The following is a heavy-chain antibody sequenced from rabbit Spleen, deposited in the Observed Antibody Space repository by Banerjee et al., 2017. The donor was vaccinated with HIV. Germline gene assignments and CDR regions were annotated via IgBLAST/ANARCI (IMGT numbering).Heavy chain of an antibody. D-gene: IGHD1-1*01. CDR1: GFSFSSNW. J-gene: IGHJ2*01. CDR2: IDTNDGDT. CDR3: ARNYVNAFDP. V-gene: IGHV1S45*01. Sequence: LEESGGGLVKPGGTLTLTCTVSGFSFSSNWICSVRQTPGKGLKWIACIDTNDGDTDYANWPKGRFAISKTSSTTVTLQMTSLTAADTATYFCARNYVNAFDPWGQGTLVTVS.